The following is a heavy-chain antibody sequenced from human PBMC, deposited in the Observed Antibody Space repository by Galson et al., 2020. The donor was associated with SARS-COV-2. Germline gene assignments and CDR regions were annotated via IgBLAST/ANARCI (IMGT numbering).Heavy chain of an antibody. D-gene: IGHD4-17*01. J-gene: IGHJ6*03. CDR1: GFTFSSYD. V-gene: IGHV3-13*01. CDR3: ARGTVTTWDYYYYYCMDV. CDR2: IGTAGDT. Sequence: ESLKLSCAASGFTFSSYDMHWVRQPTGKGLEWLSAIGTAGDTYYQGSVKGRFTISRESAKNSLYLQMNSLTAGDTAVYYCARGTVTTWDYYYYYCMDVWGKGTTVTVSS.